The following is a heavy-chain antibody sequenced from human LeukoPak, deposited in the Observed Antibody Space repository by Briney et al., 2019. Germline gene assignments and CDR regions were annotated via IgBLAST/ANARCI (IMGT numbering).Heavy chain of an antibody. CDR2: IMIGGDGK. V-gene: IGHV3-23*01. D-gene: IGHD2-2*01. CDR1: GFTFTSDA. Sequence: AGGSLRLSCVASGFTFTSDAMSWVRRAPRKGLEWVSTIMIGGDGKHYADSVKGRFTISGDRSESTLYLQMNGLRADDTAVYYCVRAAPRDCSPASCSLFDTWGQGTLVTVSS. CDR3: VRAAPRDCSPASCSLFDT. J-gene: IGHJ4*02.